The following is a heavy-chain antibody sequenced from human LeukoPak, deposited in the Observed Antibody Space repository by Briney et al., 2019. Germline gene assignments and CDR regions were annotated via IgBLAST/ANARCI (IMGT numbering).Heavy chain of an antibody. V-gene: IGHV4-34*01. D-gene: IGHD6-13*01. J-gene: IGHJ5*02. CDR3: ASLFGYSSSWYSFDP. Sequence: SSETLSLTCAVYGGSFSGYYWSWIRQPPGKGLEWIGEINHSGSTNYNPSLKSRVTISIDTSKNQFSLTLSSVTAADTAVYYCASLFGYSSSWYSFDPWGQGTLVTVSS. CDR2: INHSGST. CDR1: GGSFSGYY.